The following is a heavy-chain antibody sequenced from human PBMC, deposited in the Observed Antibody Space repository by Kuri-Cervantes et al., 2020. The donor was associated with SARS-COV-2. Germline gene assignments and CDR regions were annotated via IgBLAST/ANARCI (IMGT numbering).Heavy chain of an antibody. CDR2: IDSDGSST. J-gene: IGHJ6*02. CDR1: GFTFSSYW. D-gene: IGHD6-13*01. CDR3: ARVQGWVAAAGGYYYYYGMDV. V-gene: IGHV3-74*01. Sequence: GESLKISCAASGFTFSSYWMHWVRRAPGKGLVWVSRIDSDGSSTSYADSVKGRFTISRDNAKNSLYLQMNSLRAEDTAVYYCARVQGWVAAAGGYYYYYGMDVWGQGTTVTVSS.